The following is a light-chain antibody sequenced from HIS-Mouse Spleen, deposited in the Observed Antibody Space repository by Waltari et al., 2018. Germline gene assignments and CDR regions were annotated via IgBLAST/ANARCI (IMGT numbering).Light chain of an antibody. CDR3: QQYGSSST. CDR1: QSVSSSY. Sequence: EIVLTQSPGTLSLSPGERATLSCRASQSVSSSYLAWYQQKPGQAPRLLSYGASSRATGSPGRVSGSGSGTDFTLTISRLEPEDFAVYYCQQYGSSSTFGQGTRLEIK. V-gene: IGKV3-20*01. J-gene: IGKJ5*01. CDR2: GAS.